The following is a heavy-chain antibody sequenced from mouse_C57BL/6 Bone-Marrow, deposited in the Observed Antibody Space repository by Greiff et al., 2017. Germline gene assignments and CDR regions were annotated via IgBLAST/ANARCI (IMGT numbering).Heavy chain of an antibody. CDR3: AKKWGGGWFAY. V-gene: IGHV2-5*01. CDR2: IWSGGST. D-gene: IGHD1-1*02. CDR1: GFSLTSYG. J-gene: IGHJ3*01. Sequence: QVQLQQSGPGLVQPSQSLSLTCTVSGFSLTSYGVHWVRQSPGKGLEWLGVIWSGGSTDYNAAFMSRLSITNDNSNSQVVFKMNILHADDTAIYYCAKKWGGGWFAYWGQGTLVTVSA.